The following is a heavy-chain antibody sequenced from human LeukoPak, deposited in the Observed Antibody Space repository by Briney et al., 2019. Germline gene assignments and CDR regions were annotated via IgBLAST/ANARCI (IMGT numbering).Heavy chain of an antibody. Sequence: SETLSLTCTVSGGSISSGSYYWSWIRQPAGKGLEWIGRMSTSGSTNYNPSLKSRVTISVDTSKNQFSLKLSSVTAADTAVYYCARDHRIAAAGGALDYWGQGTLVTVSS. D-gene: IGHD6-13*01. CDR3: ARDHRIAAAGGALDY. CDR2: MSTSGST. V-gene: IGHV4-61*02. CDR1: GGSISSGSYY. J-gene: IGHJ4*02.